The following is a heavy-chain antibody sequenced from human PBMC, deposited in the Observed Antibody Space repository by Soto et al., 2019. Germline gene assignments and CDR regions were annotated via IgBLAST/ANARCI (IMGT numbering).Heavy chain of an antibody. Sequence: PGEPLRVCSKGSGYSFTSYWGRWVRQMTGKGGGWMGRIGPSDSYTNYSPSFQGHVTISADKSISTAYLQWSSLKASDTAMYYCARHLGGYCRSASCYDYYYGMDVWGQGTTVTVSS. CDR1: GYSFTSYW. CDR2: IGPSDSYT. J-gene: IGHJ6*02. CDR3: ARHLGGYCRSASCYDYYYGMDV. D-gene: IGHD2-2*01. V-gene: IGHV5-10-1*01.